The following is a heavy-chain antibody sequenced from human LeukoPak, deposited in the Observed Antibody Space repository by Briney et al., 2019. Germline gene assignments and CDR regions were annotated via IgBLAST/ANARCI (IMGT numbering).Heavy chain of an antibody. CDR3: ARQIIVGAKVYFDY. Sequence: GESLKIYWKCSGYSFTSYWIGWVRQMPGKGLEWIGIIYPRYSDTRYSPSFQGQVTISADKSISTAYLQWSSLKAADTAMYYCARQIIVGAKVYFDYWGQGTLVTVSS. D-gene: IGHD3-22*01. CDR2: IYPRYSDT. J-gene: IGHJ4*02. V-gene: IGHV5-51*01. CDR1: GYSFTSYW.